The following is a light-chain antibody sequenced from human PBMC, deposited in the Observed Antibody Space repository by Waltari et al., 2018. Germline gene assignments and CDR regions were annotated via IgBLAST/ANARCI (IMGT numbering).Light chain of an antibody. CDR2: GDT. Sequence: QSVLTQPPSVSGAPGQRVTISCTGSSSNIGAPYDVHWYQHVPGTAPKVLIYGDTNRPSGVPDRFSASKSGTSASLAITGLQAEDEAYYYCQSYDSNLSGLVFGTGTKVTVL. CDR1: SSNIGAPYD. J-gene: IGLJ1*01. CDR3: QSYDSNLSGLV. V-gene: IGLV1-40*01.